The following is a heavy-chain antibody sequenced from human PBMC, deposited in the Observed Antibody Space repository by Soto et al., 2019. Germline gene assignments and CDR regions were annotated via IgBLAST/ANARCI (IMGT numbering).Heavy chain of an antibody. D-gene: IGHD3-22*01. CDR1: GYTFTSYG. CDR3: ARDLADYYDSRYP. V-gene: IGHV1-69*13. CDR2: IIPIFGTA. J-gene: IGHJ5*02. Sequence: ASVKVSCKASGYTFTSYGISWVRQAPGLGLEWMGGIIPIFGTANYAQKFKGRVTITADESTSTAYMELSSLRSEDTAVYYCARDLADYYDSRYPWGQGTLVTVSS.